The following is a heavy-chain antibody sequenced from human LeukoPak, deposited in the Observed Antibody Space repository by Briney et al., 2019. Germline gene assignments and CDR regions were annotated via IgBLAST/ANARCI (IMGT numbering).Heavy chain of an antibody. V-gene: IGHV3-30*02. CDR2: IRYHGSNI. D-gene: IGHD2-2*01. CDR3: AKVLTGYCGSTSCPFDS. CDR1: GFTFSSYG. J-gene: IGHJ4*02. Sequence: PGGSLRLSCAASGFTFSSYGMHWVRQAPGKGLEWVAYIRYHGSNINYADSVKGRFTISRDNSKDTLFLHMSSLRAEDTAVYYCAKVLTGYCGSTSCPFDSWGQGTLVTVSS.